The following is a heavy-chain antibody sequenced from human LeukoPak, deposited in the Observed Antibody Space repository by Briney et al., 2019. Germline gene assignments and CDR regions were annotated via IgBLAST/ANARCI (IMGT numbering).Heavy chain of an antibody. D-gene: IGHD5-18*01. J-gene: IGHJ4*02. Sequence: ASVKVSCKASGYTFTSYGISWVRQAPGPGREWMGWISAYNGNTNYAQKLQGRVTMTTDTSTSTAYMELRSLRSDDTAVYYCAGGYSYGAPFDYWGQGTLVTVSS. V-gene: IGHV1-18*01. CDR2: ISAYNGNT. CDR3: AGGYSYGAPFDY. CDR1: GYTFTSYG.